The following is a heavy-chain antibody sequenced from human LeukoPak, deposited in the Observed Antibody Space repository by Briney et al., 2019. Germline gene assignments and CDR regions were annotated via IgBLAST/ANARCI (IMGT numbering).Heavy chain of an antibody. D-gene: IGHD2-2*01. J-gene: IGHJ6*02. CDR1: GFTFRNYT. V-gene: IGHV3-23*01. CDR3: GRYCSSTSCYSGYYYGMDV. Sequence: GGSLRLSCAASGFTFRNYTMTWVRQTPGKGLEWVSAISGSGGSTYYADSVKGRFIISRDNSKNTLYLQMNSLRAEDTAVYYCGRYCSSTSCYSGYYYGMDVWGQGTTVTVSS. CDR2: ISGSGGST.